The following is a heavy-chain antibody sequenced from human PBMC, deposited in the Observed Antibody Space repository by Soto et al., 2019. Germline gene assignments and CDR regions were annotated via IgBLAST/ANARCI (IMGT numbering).Heavy chain of an antibody. D-gene: IGHD2-15*01. CDR2: ISGSGGST. CDR3: AKGGYCSGGSCSFWGKDYGMDV. Sequence: GGSLRLSCAASGFTFSNYAMTWVRQAPGKGLEWVSLISGSGGSTYYADSAKGRFTISRDNSKNTLYLQMNSLRAEDTAVYYCAKGGYCSGGSCSFWGKDYGMDVWGQGTTVTVSS. V-gene: IGHV3-23*01. CDR1: GFTFSNYA. J-gene: IGHJ6*02.